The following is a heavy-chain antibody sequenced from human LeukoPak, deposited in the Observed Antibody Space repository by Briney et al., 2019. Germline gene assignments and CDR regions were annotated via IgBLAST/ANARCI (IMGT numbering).Heavy chain of an antibody. V-gene: IGHV4-39*01. Sequence: SETLSLTCTVSGGSISSSSYYWGWIRQPPGKGLEWIGSIYYSGSTYYNPSLKSRVTISVDTSKNQLSLKLTSLTAADTAVYYCARSHYSSGWPFAFDIWGQGTMVTVSS. CDR1: GGSISSSSYY. D-gene: IGHD6-19*01. J-gene: IGHJ3*02. CDR2: IYYSGST. CDR3: ARSHYSSGWPFAFDI.